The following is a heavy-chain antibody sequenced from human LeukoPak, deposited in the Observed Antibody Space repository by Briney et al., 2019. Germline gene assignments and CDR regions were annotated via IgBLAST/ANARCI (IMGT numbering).Heavy chain of an antibody. Sequence: ASVKASCKASRSTFTGYYVHWVRQSPGHRLLWIGWINPNSGGTNYAEKFQGRVTMTRDTSISTAYMELSRLRSDDTAVYYCARAAFIDMDGWGQGTTVTVSS. V-gene: IGHV1-2*02. CDR2: INPNSGGT. CDR3: ARAAFIDMDG. J-gene: IGHJ6*02. CDR1: RSTFTGYY.